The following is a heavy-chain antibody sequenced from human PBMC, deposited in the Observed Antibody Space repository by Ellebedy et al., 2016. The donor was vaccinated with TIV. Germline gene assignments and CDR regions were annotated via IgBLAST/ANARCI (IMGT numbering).Heavy chain of an antibody. Sequence: GGSLRLSCAASGFTFSSHAMSWVRQTPGKGLEWAAAIGGSGSGSSAYYADSVRGRFTISRDNSKRTLYLQMNSLRADDTAVYYCATDRRSYVLTGVSDYWGQGTLVTVSS. D-gene: IGHD3-9*01. CDR2: IGGSGSGSSA. CDR1: GFTFSSHA. CDR3: ATDRRSYVLTGVSDY. V-gene: IGHV3-23*01. J-gene: IGHJ4*02.